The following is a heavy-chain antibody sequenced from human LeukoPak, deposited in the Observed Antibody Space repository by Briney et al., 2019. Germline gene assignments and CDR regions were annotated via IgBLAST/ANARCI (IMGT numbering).Heavy chain of an antibody. CDR1: GLTFVDYA. V-gene: IGHV3-9*01. CDR2: ISWNSGSI. D-gene: IGHD3-16*01. J-gene: IGHJ4*02. Sequence: GGSLRLSCAASGLTFVDYAMHWVRQAPGKGLEWVSGISWNSGSIGYADSVKGRFTISRDNAKNSLYLQMNSLRAEDTASYYCAKAARWGDFDYWGQGTLVTVSS. CDR3: AKAARWGDFDY.